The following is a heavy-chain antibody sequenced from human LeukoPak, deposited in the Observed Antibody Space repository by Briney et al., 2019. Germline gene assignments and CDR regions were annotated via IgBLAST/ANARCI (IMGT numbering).Heavy chain of an antibody. CDR2: INHGGST. J-gene: IGHJ4*02. CDR3: ARGQKWLSFYYFDF. V-gene: IGHV4-34*01. D-gene: IGHD3-22*01. Sequence: PSETLSLTCAVYGGSFSGYYWTWIRQPPGKGLEWIGEINHGGSTNYNPSLKSRVNISMDTSKNQFSLKPNSVTAADTAIYYCARGQKWLSFYYFDFWGQGTLVTVSS. CDR1: GGSFSGYY.